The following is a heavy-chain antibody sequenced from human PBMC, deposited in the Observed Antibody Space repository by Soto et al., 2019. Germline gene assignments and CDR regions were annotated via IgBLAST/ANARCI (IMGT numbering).Heavy chain of an antibody. CDR1: GGTFSSYA. Sequence: SVKVSCKACGGTFSSYAINWVRQAPGQGLEWMGGIIPIFGTANYAQKFQGRVTITADKSTSTAYMELSSLRSEDTAVYYCARGRLWGVIDAFDIWGQGTMVTVSS. CDR2: IIPIFGTA. CDR3: ARGRLWGVIDAFDI. D-gene: IGHD3-16*02. V-gene: IGHV1-69*06. J-gene: IGHJ3*02.